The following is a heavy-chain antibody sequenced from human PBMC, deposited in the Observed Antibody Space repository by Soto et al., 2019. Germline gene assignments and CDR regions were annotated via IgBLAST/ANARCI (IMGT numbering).Heavy chain of an antibody. V-gene: IGHV3-7*03. D-gene: IGHD5-12*01. CDR3: AREREGDYSGYDYFDY. J-gene: IGHJ4*02. CDR2: IKQDGSEK. CDR1: GFTFSSYW. Sequence: VSLRLSCAASGFTFSSYWMSWVRQAPGKGLEWVANIKQDGSEKYYVDSVKGRFTISRDNAKNSLYLQMNSLGAEDTAVYYCAREREGDYSGYDYFDYWGQGTLVTVSS.